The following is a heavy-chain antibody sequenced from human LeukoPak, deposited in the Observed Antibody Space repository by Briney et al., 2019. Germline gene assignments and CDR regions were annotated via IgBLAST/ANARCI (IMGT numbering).Heavy chain of an antibody. J-gene: IGHJ3*02. CDR3: ARVDHCGGDCYAGDAFDI. CDR2: ISAYNGNT. V-gene: IGHV1-18*01. Sequence: ASVKVSCKASGYTFTSYGISWVRQAPGQGLEWMGWISAYNGNTNYAQKLQGRVTMTTDTSTSTAYMELRSLRSDDTAVYYCARVDHCGGDCYAGDAFDIWGQGTMVTVSS. D-gene: IGHD2-21*02. CDR1: GYTFTSYG.